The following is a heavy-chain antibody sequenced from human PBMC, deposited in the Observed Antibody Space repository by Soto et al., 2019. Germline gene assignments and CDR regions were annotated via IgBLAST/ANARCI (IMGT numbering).Heavy chain of an antibody. D-gene: IGHD2-21*02. V-gene: IGHV1-18*01. CDR3: ARLQLGGDRMLNWFDP. J-gene: IGHJ5*02. Sequence: QVQVVQSGPELKKPGASVKVSCKAQGYIFTKYGIGWVRQAPGHGLEWMGLINVYNGDRKVAQKFQDRVSMTTDTATDTAYMELKSLLSGDTAVYYCARLQLGGDRMLNWFDPWGHRTLVTVSS. CDR1: GYIFTKYG. CDR2: INVYNGDR.